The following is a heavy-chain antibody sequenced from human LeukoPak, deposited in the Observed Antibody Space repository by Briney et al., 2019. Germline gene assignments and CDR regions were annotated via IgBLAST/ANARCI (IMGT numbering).Heavy chain of an antibody. CDR3: ARVELVAAAATADY. J-gene: IGHJ4*02. CDR1: GYTFTSYA. V-gene: IGHV1-18*01. D-gene: IGHD6-13*01. CDR2: ISGYNGNT. Sequence: GASVKLSCKASGYTFTSYAISWVRQAPGKGLEWMGWISGYNGNTIYAQRLQGRVTMTTDTSTTTVYMELRSLRSDDTAVYYCARVELVAAAATADYWGKGTLVTVAS.